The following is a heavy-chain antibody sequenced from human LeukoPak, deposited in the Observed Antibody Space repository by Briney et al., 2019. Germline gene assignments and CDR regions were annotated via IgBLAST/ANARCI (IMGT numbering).Heavy chain of an antibody. J-gene: IGHJ4*02. Sequence: PGGSLRLSCAASGFTFNSYAMNWVRQAPGKGLEWISAISASGASTFYADSVKGRFTISRDNAKNTVSLQLNSLRAEDTAIYYCAKTYRDYFDYWGRGTLVTVS. D-gene: IGHD5-18*01. CDR1: GFTFNSYA. V-gene: IGHV3-23*01. CDR3: AKTYRDYFDY. CDR2: ISASGAST.